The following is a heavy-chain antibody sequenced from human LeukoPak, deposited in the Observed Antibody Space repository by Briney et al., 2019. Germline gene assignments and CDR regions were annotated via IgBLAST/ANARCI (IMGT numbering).Heavy chain of an antibody. CDR2: ISYDGSNE. D-gene: IGHD6-6*01. CDR1: GFTFSSYV. Sequence: PGGSLRLSCAASGFTFSSYVMHWVRQAPGKGLEWVAIISYDGSNEYYADSVKGRFTISRDNSKNTLYLQMNSLRAEDTAVYYCAREFIAARRAYYYYYMDVWGKGTTVTVSS. CDR3: AREFIAARRAYYYYYMDV. V-gene: IGHV3-30*04. J-gene: IGHJ6*03.